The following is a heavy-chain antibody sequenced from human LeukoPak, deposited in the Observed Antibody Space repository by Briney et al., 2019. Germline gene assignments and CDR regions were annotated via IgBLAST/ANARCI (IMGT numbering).Heavy chain of an antibody. Sequence: GGSLRLSCAASGFTFSSYAMSWVRQAPWKGLGWVSAISGSGGSTYYADSVKGRFTISRDNSKNTLYLQMNSLRAEDTAVYYCAKAYSDILTGYNDYWGQGTLVTVSS. J-gene: IGHJ4*02. V-gene: IGHV3-23*01. CDR1: GFTFSSYA. CDR2: ISGSGGST. D-gene: IGHD3-9*01. CDR3: AKAYSDILTGYNDY.